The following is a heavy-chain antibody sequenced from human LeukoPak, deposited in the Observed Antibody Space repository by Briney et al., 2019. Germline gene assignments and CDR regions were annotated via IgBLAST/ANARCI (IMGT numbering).Heavy chain of an antibody. D-gene: IGHD3-9*01. Sequence: ASVTVSCKSSVYTFTSYDINWVRQATGQGLEWMGWMNPNSGNTGYAQKFQGRVTMTRNTSISTAYMELSSLRSEDTAVYYCARETLSYDILTGYYKAIDYWGQGTLVTVSS. J-gene: IGHJ4*02. V-gene: IGHV1-8*01. CDR3: ARETLSYDILTGYYKAIDY. CDR2: MNPNSGNT. CDR1: VYTFTSYD.